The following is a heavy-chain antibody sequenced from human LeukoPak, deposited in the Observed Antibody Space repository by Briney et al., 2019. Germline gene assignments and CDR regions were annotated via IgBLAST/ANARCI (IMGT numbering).Heavy chain of an antibody. J-gene: IGHJ4*02. V-gene: IGHV6-1*01. CDR1: GDTVSTNSAA. CDR3: ARGRIGTTRYFDY. CDR2: TYYRSKWNN. D-gene: IGHD1-1*01. Sequence: SQTLSLTCAVSGDTVSTNSAAWNWIRQSPSRGLEWLGRTYYRSKWNNEYALSVKSRMTVNPDTAKNQFSLQLNSVTPEDTAVYYCARGRIGTTRYFDYWGQGTLVTVSS.